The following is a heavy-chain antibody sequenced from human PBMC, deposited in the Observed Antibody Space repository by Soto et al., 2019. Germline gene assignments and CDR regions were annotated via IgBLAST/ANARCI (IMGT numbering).Heavy chain of an antibody. CDR1: GGSISSSSYY. Sequence: QLQLQESGPGLVKPSETLSLTCTVSGGSISSSSYYWGWIRQPPGKGLEWIGSIYYSGSTYYNPSLKSRVTISVDTSKNQFSLKLNSVTGADTAVYYCARRVGLMVYARAGLFDYWGQGTLVTVSS. CDR3: ARRVGLMVYARAGLFDY. D-gene: IGHD2-8*01. J-gene: IGHJ4*02. CDR2: IYYSGST. V-gene: IGHV4-39*01.